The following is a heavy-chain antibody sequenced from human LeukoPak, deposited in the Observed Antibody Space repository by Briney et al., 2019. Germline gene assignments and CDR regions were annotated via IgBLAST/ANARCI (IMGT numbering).Heavy chain of an antibody. Sequence: GGSLRLSCAASGFTVSSNYMSWVRQAPGKGLEWVAVIYGAGSTYYADFVKGRFTISRDNAKNTVYLQMNSLRAEDTAVYYCANSYYDFWSGYLPFDYWGQGTPVTVSS. CDR3: ANSYYDFWSGYLPFDY. CDR2: IYGAGST. CDR1: GFTVSSNY. V-gene: IGHV3-66*01. D-gene: IGHD3-3*01. J-gene: IGHJ4*02.